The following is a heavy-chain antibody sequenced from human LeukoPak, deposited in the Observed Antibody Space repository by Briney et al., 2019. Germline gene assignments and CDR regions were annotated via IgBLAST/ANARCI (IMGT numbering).Heavy chain of an antibody. CDR2: IYYSGST. J-gene: IGHJ5*02. Sequence: SETLSLTCTVSGGSISSYYWSWIRQPPGKGLEWIGYIYYSGSTNYNPSLKSRVTISVDTSKNQFSLKLSSVTAADTAVYYCARDPVRRYDHSGFLFDPWGQGTLVTVSS. V-gene: IGHV4-59*01. CDR1: GGSISSYY. D-gene: IGHD1-1*01. CDR3: ARDPVRRYDHSGFLFDP.